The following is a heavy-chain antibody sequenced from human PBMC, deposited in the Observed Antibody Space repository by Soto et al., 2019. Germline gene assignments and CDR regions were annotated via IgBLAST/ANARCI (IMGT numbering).Heavy chain of an antibody. CDR2: ISGSDGKT. D-gene: IGHD3-3*01. V-gene: IGHV3-23*01. CDR1: GFSFGSYA. CDR3: ARWSYLDY. Sequence: GGSLRLSCAASGFSFGSYALSWVRQAPGKGLEWVSSISGSDGKTFYADSVKGRFSISRDTSQSTLYLQMNSLRADDTAMYYCARWSYLDYWGQGTRVTVSS. J-gene: IGHJ4*02.